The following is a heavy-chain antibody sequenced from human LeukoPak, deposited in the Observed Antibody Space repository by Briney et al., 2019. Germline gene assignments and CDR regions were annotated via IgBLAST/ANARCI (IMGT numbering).Heavy chain of an antibody. CDR2: IYSGGST. D-gene: IGHD2-21*02. CDR1: GFTVSSNY. CDR3: ARDSYVTGPQYFDY. Sequence: GGSLRLSCAASGFTVSSNYMSWVRQAPGKGLEWVSVIYSGGSTYYADSMKGRFTISRDNSKNTLYLQMNSLRAEDTAVYYCARDSYVTGPQYFDYWGQGTLVTVSS. V-gene: IGHV3-53*01. J-gene: IGHJ4*02.